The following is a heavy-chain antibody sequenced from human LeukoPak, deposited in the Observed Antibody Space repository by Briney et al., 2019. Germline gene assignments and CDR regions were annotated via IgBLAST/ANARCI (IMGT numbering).Heavy chain of an antibody. CDR3: AKTTAGYSSGRYPGWPVDY. CDR1: GFTFGSYA. Sequence: PGGSLRLSCAASGFTFGSYAMYWVRQAPGKGLEWVSGISGSGGSTFYADSVKGRFTISRDNSENTVYLQMNSLRADDAAGYYCAKTTAGYSSGRYPGWPVDYWGQGTLVTVSS. D-gene: IGHD6-19*01. J-gene: IGHJ4*02. CDR2: ISGSGGST. V-gene: IGHV3-23*01.